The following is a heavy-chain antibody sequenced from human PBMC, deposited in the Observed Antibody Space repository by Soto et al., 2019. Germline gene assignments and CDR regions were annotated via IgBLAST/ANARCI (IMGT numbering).Heavy chain of an antibody. CDR3: ARGIGYCSSINCYSSRRLRFDS. CDR1: GVSISSGNW. D-gene: IGHD2-2*01. CDR2: IYRDGRT. V-gene: IGHV4-4*02. J-gene: IGHJ4*02. Sequence: QVQLQESGPGLVKPSGTVSLTCDVSGVSISSGNWWSWVRQPPGKRLEWIGEIYRDGRTTYNPSLRGRATISVDTSKNWFSLRVTSATAADTAVYYCARGIGYCSSINCYSSRRLRFDSWGQGTLVTVSS.